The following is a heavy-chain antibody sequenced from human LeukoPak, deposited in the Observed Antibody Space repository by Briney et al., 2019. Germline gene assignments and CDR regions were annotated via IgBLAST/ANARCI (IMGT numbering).Heavy chain of an antibody. D-gene: IGHD3-10*01. Sequence: ASVKVSCKASGYIFARYGNSWMRQAPGQGLEWMGWISVYNDSTKYAQKLQGRVTMATDTSTSTAYMELRSLRSDDTAVYYCARPSSMVRGVPGAFDIWGQGTMVTVSS. J-gene: IGHJ3*02. CDR2: ISVYNDST. CDR1: GYIFARYG. CDR3: ARPSSMVRGVPGAFDI. V-gene: IGHV1-18*01.